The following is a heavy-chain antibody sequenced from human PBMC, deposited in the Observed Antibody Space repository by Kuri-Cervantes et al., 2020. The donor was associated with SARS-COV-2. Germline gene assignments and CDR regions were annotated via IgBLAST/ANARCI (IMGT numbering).Heavy chain of an antibody. CDR3: ARGVMGAVAGFLVPYYYYYMDV. D-gene: IGHD6-19*01. Sequence: SETLSLTCAFYGESFSGYYWNWIRQSPGKGLEWIGEVNHRGSTNYNPSLKSRVTISVDTSSKQFSLHLGSVTAADAAVYYCARGVMGAVAGFLVPYYYYYMDVWGKGTTVTVSS. CDR1: GESFSGYY. V-gene: IGHV4-34*01. J-gene: IGHJ6*03. CDR2: VNHRGST.